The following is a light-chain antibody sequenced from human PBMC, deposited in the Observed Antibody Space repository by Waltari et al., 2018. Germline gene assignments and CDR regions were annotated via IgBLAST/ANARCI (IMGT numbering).Light chain of an antibody. CDR1: GSNIGAGYD. CDR3: QSYDTSLSVV. V-gene: IGLV1-40*01. CDR2: GST. J-gene: IGLJ3*02. Sequence: QSVLTQPPSVSGAPGQRVTISCTGSGSNIGAGYDVHWDQLLPRAAPKLLLYGSTSRPLGVPARFCGSTSGTSASLAITGLQAEEEADYYCQSYDTSLSVVFGGGTKLTVL.